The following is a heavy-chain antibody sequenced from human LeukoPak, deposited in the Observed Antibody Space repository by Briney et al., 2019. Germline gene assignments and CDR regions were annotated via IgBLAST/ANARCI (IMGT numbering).Heavy chain of an antibody. V-gene: IGHV3-23*01. J-gene: IGHJ4*02. D-gene: IGHD3-22*01. CDR3: AKGSDSSGYYYVLCFVY. Sequence: GGSLRLSCAASGFTFSSYAMSWVRQAPGKGLEWVSAISGSGGSTYYADSVKGRFTISRDNSKNTLYLQMNSLRAEDTAVYYCAKGSDSSGYYYVLCFVYWGQGTLVTVSS. CDR1: GFTFSSYA. CDR2: ISGSGGST.